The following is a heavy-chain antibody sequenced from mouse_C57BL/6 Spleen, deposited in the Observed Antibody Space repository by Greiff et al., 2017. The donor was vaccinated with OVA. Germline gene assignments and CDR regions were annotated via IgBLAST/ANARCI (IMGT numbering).Heavy chain of an antibody. CDR1: GFTFSSYA. V-gene: IGHV5-9-1*02. J-gene: IGHJ1*03. CDR2: ISSGGDYI. CDR3: TRDTGDWYFDV. Sequence: EVKLQESGEGLVKPGGSLKLSCAASGFTFSSYAMSWVRQTPEKRLEWVAYISSGGDYIYYADTVKGRFTISRDNARNTLYLQMSSLKSEDTAMYYCTRDTGDWYFDVWGTGTTVTVSS. D-gene: IGHD1-1*01.